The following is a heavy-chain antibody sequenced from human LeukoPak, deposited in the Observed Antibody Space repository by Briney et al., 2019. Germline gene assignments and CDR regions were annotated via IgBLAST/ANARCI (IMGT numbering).Heavy chain of an antibody. CDR2: INHNGST. CDR3: AREANIAAAIVWFDP. Sequence: PSETLSLTCAVYGGSFSGYYWNWIRQPPGKGLEWIGEINHNGSTNYNPSLKSRVTISIDTSKNQFSLKLSSVTAADTAVYYCAREANIAAAIVWFDPWGQGTLVTVSS. V-gene: IGHV4-34*01. J-gene: IGHJ5*02. D-gene: IGHD6-13*01. CDR1: GGSFSGYY.